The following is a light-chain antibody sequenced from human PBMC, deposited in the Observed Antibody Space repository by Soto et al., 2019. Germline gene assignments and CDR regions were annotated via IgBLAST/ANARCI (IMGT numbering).Light chain of an antibody. CDR3: QQYGSSLRWT. J-gene: IGKJ1*01. V-gene: IGKV3-20*01. CDR1: QSVTSNY. CDR2: GAS. Sequence: EIVLTQSPGTLSLSPGERATLSCRASQSVTSNYLAWYQQKPGQAPRLLIYGASSRATGIPDRFSGSGSGTDFTRTISRLEPEDFAVYYCQQYGSSLRWTFGQGTKVEIK.